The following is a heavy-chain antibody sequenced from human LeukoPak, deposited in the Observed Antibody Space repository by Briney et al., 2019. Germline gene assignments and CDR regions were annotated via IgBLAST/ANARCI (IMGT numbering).Heavy chain of an antibody. CDR1: GFTFSSYG. CDR2: ISGSGGST. V-gene: IGHV3-23*01. J-gene: IGHJ3*02. D-gene: IGHD3-22*01. Sequence: GGSLRLSCAASGFTFSSYGMHWVRQAPGKGLEWVSAISGSGGSTYYADSVKGRFTISRDNSKNTLYLQMNSLRAEDTAVYYCAKDPNYYDSSGYSDDAFDIWGQGAMVTVSS. CDR3: AKDPNYYDSSGYSDDAFDI.